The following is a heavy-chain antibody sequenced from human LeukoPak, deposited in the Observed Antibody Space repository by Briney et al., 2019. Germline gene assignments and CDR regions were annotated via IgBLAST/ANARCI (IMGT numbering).Heavy chain of an antibody. Sequence: GGSLRLSCAASGFTFSSYAMHWVRQAPGKGLEWVAVISYDGSNKYYADSVKGRFTISRDNSKNTLYLQMNSLRAEDTAVYYCARDYWHYDSSGYFDYWGQGTLVTVSS. CDR1: GFTFSSYA. V-gene: IGHV3-30-3*01. D-gene: IGHD3-22*01. J-gene: IGHJ4*02. CDR3: ARDYWHYDSSGYFDY. CDR2: ISYDGSNK.